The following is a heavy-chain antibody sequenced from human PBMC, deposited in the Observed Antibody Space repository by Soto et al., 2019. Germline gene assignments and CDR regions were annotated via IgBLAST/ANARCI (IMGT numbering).Heavy chain of an antibody. Sequence: PGGSLRLSCAASGFTFSSYSMNWVRQAPGKGLEWVSSISATSTYIYYADSVKGRFTISRDNDKKSVYLQMNGLRDDDTAVYYCASASEAARLDYWGQGTLVTVSS. D-gene: IGHD6-25*01. V-gene: IGHV3-21*01. CDR2: ISATSTYI. CDR1: GFTFSSYS. J-gene: IGHJ4*02. CDR3: ASASEAARLDY.